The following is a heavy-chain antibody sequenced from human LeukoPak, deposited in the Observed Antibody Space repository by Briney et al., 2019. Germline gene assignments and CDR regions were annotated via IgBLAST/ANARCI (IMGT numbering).Heavy chain of an antibody. D-gene: IGHD2-21*02. CDR3: ARGYCRDDICQVFPY. Sequence: SDTLYLNCIVPGGPVSSYYWSWIRQTPEKGLEWIGYMSYSGRTDYGPSLKSRVTMSVDTSKNQFSLKMSYVTAADTGVYYCARGYCRDDICQVFPYWGQGTLVTVSS. CDR1: GGPVSSYY. CDR2: MSYSGRT. J-gene: IGHJ4*02. V-gene: IGHV4-59*02.